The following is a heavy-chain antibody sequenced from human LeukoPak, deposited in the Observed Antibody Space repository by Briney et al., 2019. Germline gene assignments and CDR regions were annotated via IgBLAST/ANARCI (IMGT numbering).Heavy chain of an antibody. CDR2: ITPNADRT. CDR3: AIMHGYYDGSGYWVQ. J-gene: IGHJ1*01. CDR1: GFTFGSYG. Sequence: GGSLRLSCAASGFTFGSYGMSWVRQAPGKGLECVSFITPNADRTSYADSVEGRFTISRDNPRNTLYMQMNSLRDDDTALYYCAIMHGYYDGSGYWVQWGQGTLVTVSS. D-gene: IGHD3-22*01. V-gene: IGHV3-23*01.